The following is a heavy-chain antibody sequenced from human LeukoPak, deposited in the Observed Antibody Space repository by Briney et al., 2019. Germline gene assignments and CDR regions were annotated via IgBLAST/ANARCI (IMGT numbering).Heavy chain of an antibody. Sequence: SETLSLTCTVSGGSISSYYWSWIRQPPGKGLEWIGYIYYSGSTNYNPSLKSRVTMSVDTSKNQFSLKLSSVTAEDTAVYYCAKPAISSRGWYYDYWGQGTLVTVSS. J-gene: IGHJ4*02. CDR1: GGSISSYY. V-gene: IGHV4-59*12. D-gene: IGHD6-19*01. CDR2: IYYSGST. CDR3: AKPAISSRGWYYDY.